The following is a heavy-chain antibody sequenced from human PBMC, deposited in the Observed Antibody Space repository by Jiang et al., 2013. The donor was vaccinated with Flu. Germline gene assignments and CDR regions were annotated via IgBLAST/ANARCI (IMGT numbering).Heavy chain of an antibody. J-gene: IGHJ5*02. CDR2: ISYDGSNK. CDR3: DEMGGDCTNGVCP. Sequence: VVQPGRSLRLSCAASGFTFSSYGMHWVRQAPGKGLEWVAVISYDGSNKYYADSVKGRFTISRDNSKNTLYLQMNSLRAEDTAVYYCDEMGGDCTNGVCPWGQGTLVTVSS. CDR1: GFTFSSYG. D-gene: IGHD2-8*01. V-gene: IGHV3-30*03.